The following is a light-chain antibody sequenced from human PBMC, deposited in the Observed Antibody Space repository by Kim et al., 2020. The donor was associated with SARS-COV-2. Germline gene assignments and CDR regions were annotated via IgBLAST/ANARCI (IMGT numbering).Light chain of an antibody. Sequence: VSPGERATLSCRASQSVSSNVAWYQRKPGQAPRLLIYGASTRATGIPARFSGSGSGTDFTLTISSLQSEDFAVYYCQQYNDWPPYTFGQGTKLEI. CDR1: QSVSSN. CDR3: QQYNDWPPYT. V-gene: IGKV3-15*01. J-gene: IGKJ2*01. CDR2: GAS.